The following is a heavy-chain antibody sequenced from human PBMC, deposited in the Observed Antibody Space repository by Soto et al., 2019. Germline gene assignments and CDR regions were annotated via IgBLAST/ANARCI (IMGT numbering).Heavy chain of an antibody. CDR2: LSDRGTS. D-gene: IGHD5-12*01. CDR3: AGDYASGAYDF. CDR1: GFSVSIY. J-gene: IGHJ4*02. Sequence: WVSLRLSCAASGFSVSIYMSWVRQAPGKGLEWVSTLSDRGTSHYADSVTGRFSVSRDNSKNTLYLQMNGLRVDDTAIYYCAGDYASGAYDFRGQGTQVTVSS. V-gene: IGHV3-53*01.